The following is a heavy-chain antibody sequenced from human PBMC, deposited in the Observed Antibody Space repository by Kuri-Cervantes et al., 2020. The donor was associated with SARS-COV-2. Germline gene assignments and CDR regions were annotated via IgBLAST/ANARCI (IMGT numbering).Heavy chain of an antibody. J-gene: IGHJ6*02. V-gene: IGHV3-23*01. CDR1: GFSFSSYA. Sequence: VGSLRLSCAASGFSFSSYAMSWVRQAPGKGLEWVSVISGSGTGAYYADSVKGRFTISRDNSKNTLYQQMNSLRAEDTAVYFCAKEPTATTEYYYAMDVWGQGTTVTVSS. D-gene: IGHD1-7*01. CDR3: AKEPTATTEYYYAMDV. CDR2: ISGSGTGA.